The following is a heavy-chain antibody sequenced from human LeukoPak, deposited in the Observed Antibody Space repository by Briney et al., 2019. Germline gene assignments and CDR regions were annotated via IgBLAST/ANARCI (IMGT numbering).Heavy chain of an antibody. CDR1: GGSVSSSTHY. J-gene: IGHJ4*02. V-gene: IGHV4-39*01. Sequence: PSETLSLTCTVSGGSVSSSTHYWGWIRQPPGNRLEWIGSIHYSGTTYYNRSLKSRVTISVDTSKNQFSLKLSSVTAPDTAVYYCARRTYYNTEAGHFDYWGQGTLVIVSS. D-gene: IGHD3-10*01. CDR3: ARRTYYNTEAGHFDY. CDR2: IHYSGTT.